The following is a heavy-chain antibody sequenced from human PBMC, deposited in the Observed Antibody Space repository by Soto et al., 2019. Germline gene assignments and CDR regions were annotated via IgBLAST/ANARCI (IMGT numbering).Heavy chain of an antibody. D-gene: IGHD3-22*01. CDR3: TVPSYYNSSGYPGAIDY. CDR1: GFTFSNAW. V-gene: IGHV3-15*01. Sequence: PGGSLRLSCAASGFTFSNAWMIWVRQAPGKGLEWVGRIKSKTDGGTTDYAAPVKGRFTISRDDSKNTLYLQMNSLKTEDTAVYYCTVPSYYNSSGYPGAIDYWGQGTLVTVSS. J-gene: IGHJ4*02. CDR2: IKSKTDGGTT.